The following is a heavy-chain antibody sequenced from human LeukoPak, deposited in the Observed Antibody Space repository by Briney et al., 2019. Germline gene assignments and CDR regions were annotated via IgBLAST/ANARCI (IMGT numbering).Heavy chain of an antibody. D-gene: IGHD5-12*01. CDR1: GGSINTYY. Sequence: PSETLSLTCTVSGGSINTYYWNWIRQPPGKRLEWIGFISHSGTTNYNPSLKSRVTMSVDTSKNQFTLSLSSVTAADTAVYYCARVWGGYSGSDYWGQGTLVTVSS. CDR2: ISHSGTT. CDR3: ARVWGGYSGSDY. J-gene: IGHJ4*02. V-gene: IGHV4-59*01.